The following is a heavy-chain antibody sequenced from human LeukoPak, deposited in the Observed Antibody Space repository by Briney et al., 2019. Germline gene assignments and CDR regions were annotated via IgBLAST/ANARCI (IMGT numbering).Heavy chain of an antibody. Sequence: SVKVSCKASGGTFSSYAISWVRQSPGQGLEWMGGIIPIFGTANYAQKFQGRVTITADESTSTAYMELSSLRSEDTAVYYCARAPGRGYYYDSSGYYYAPDNWFDPWGQGTLVTVSS. CDR2: IIPIFGTA. V-gene: IGHV1-69*13. CDR3: ARAPGRGYYYDSSGYYYAPDNWFDP. J-gene: IGHJ5*02. CDR1: GGTFSSYA. D-gene: IGHD3-22*01.